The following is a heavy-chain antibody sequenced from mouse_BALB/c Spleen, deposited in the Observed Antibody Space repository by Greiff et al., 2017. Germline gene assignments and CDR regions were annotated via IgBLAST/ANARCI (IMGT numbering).Heavy chain of an antibody. CDR2: IDPANGNT. CDR3: ARSYYDYSYYFDY. J-gene: IGHJ2*01. D-gene: IGHD2-4*01. Sequence: EVQLQQSGAELAKPGASVKLSCTASGFNIKDTYMHWVKQRPEQGLEWIGRIDPANGNTKYDPKFQGKATITADTSSNTAYLQLSSLTSEDTAVYYCARSYYDYSYYFDYWGQGTTLTVSS. CDR1: GFNIKDTY. V-gene: IGHV14-3*02.